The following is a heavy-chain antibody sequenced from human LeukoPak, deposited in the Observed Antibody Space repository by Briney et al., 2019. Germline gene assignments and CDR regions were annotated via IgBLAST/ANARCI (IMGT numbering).Heavy chain of an antibody. D-gene: IGHD1-1*01. Sequence: GGSLRLSCAASGFTFNTYTMNWVRQAPGKGLVWVSRINHDGSNTIYADSVKGRFTISRDNAKNILYLQMNNLRAEDTAVYYCARDGSAYNHDYWGHGTLVTVSS. J-gene: IGHJ4*01. CDR2: INHDGSNT. CDR3: ARDGSAYNHDY. CDR1: GFTFNTYT. V-gene: IGHV3-74*01.